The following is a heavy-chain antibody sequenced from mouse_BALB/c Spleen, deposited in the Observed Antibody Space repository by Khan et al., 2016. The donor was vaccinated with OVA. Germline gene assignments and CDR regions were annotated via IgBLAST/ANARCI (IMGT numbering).Heavy chain of an antibody. CDR1: GFTFSSYS. Sequence: EVELVESGGDLVKPGGSLKISCAASGFTFSSYSMSWVRQTPDKRLEWVASISSGGDYTYYPDSVKGRFTISRDNAKNTLYLQISDLKSEDTAMYYCADHLTGSFTYWGKGTLVTVSA. D-gene: IGHD4-1*01. J-gene: IGHJ3*01. CDR3: ADHLTGSFTY. V-gene: IGHV5-6*01. CDR2: ISSGGDYT.